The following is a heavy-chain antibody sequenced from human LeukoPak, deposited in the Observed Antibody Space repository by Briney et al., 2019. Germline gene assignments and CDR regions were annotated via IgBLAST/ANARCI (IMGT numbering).Heavy chain of an antibody. V-gene: IGHV1-2*06. CDR1: GYTFTGYH. Sequence: ASVKVSCKASGYTFTGYHMHWVRQAPGQGLEWMGRINPNSGDTNYAQKFQGRVAMTRDTSISTAFMELTRLRSDDTAVYYCARDPNLLGGTAMVDYWGQGTLVTVS. D-gene: IGHD5-18*01. CDR2: INPNSGDT. CDR3: ARDPNLLGGTAMVDY. J-gene: IGHJ4*02.